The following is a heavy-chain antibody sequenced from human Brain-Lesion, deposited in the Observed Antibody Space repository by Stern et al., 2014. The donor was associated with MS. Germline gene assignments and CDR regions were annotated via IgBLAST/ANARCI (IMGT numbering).Heavy chain of an antibody. Sequence: VQLVESGAEVKKPGASVKVSCKTSGYIFTGYYIHWGRQAPGQGLEWLAWITTNTGGTKYAQKCQGRVTMSRDTSISTAYVELSSLTSDDTAVYYCARDQRGITIFGVVTDYYYLGMDVWGQGTTVTVSS. D-gene: IGHD3-3*01. CDR1: GYIFTGYY. V-gene: IGHV1-2*02. CDR3: ARDQRGITIFGVVTDYYYLGMDV. CDR2: ITTNTGGT. J-gene: IGHJ6*02.